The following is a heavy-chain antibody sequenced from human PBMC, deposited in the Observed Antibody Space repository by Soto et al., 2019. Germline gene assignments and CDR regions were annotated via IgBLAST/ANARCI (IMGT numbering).Heavy chain of an antibody. CDR3: AKDSSGYPSRKDVAYFDY. CDR1: GFTFDDYA. D-gene: IGHD3-22*01. CDR2: ISWNSGSI. V-gene: IGHV3-9*01. Sequence: PGGSLRLSCAASGFTFDDYAMHWVRQAPGKGLEWVSGISWNSGSIGYADSVKGRFTISRDNAKNSLYLQMNSLRAEDTALYYCAKDSSGYPSRKDVAYFDYWGQGTLVTVSS. J-gene: IGHJ4*02.